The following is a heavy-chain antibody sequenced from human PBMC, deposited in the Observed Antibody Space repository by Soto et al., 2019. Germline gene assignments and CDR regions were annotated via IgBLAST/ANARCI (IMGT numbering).Heavy chain of an antibody. V-gene: IGHV3-23*01. Sequence: EVQLLESGGGLVQPGGSLRISCAASGFTFSSYAMSWVRQAPGKGLECLSTISGSGGSAYYADSVKGRFTITRDKSKNTLHLQMNSRRAEDTAVYYCAKASDYDDILTGLHWGQGTLVTVSA. CDR3: AKASDYDDILTGLH. D-gene: IGHD3-9*01. J-gene: IGHJ4*02. CDR1: GFTFSSYA. CDR2: ISGSGGSA.